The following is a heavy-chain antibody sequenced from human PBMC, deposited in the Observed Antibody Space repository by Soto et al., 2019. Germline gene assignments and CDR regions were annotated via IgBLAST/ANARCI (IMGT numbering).Heavy chain of an antibody. CDR2: IHTSGST. V-gene: IGHV4-4*07. J-gene: IGHJ4*02. CDR3: AGAKDLSPSE. Sequence: SETLSLTCTVSGGSISSYYWTWIRQPAGKGLEWIGRIHTSGSTNYNPSLKSRVTMSVDTSKNQFSLKLTSVTAADTAVYYCAGAKDLSPSEWGQGALVTVSS. CDR1: GGSISSYY.